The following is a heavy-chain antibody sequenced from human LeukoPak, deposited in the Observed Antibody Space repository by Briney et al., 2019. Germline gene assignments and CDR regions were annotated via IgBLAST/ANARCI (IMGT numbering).Heavy chain of an antibody. V-gene: IGHV3-7*01. Sequence: GGSLRLSCAASGFTFSSYWMSWVRQAPGKGLEWVANIKQDGSEKYYVDSVKGRFTISRDNAKNSLYLQMNSLRAEDTAVYCCARDPRSRYSWWDYWGQGALVTVSS. CDR2: IKQDGSEK. D-gene: IGHD1-1*01. J-gene: IGHJ4*02. CDR1: GFTFSSYW. CDR3: ARDPRSRYSWWDY.